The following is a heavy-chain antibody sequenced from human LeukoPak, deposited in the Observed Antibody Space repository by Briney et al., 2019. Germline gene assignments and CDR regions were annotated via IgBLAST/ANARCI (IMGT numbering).Heavy chain of an antibody. J-gene: IGHJ4*02. D-gene: IGHD1-7*01. CDR1: GGSISSGDYY. Sequence: SETLSLTCTVFGGSISSGDYYWSWIRQPPGKGLEWIGYIYYSGSTYYNPSLKSRVTISVDTSKNQFSLKLSSVTAADTAVYYCARAGTTKTTPKGIDYWGQGTLVTVSS. V-gene: IGHV4-30-4*08. CDR2: IYYSGST. CDR3: ARAGTTKTTPKGIDY.